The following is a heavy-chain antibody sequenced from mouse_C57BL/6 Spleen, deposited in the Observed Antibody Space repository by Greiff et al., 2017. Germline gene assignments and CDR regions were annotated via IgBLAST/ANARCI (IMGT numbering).Heavy chain of an antibody. V-gene: IGHV1-39*01. Sequence: EVKLMESGPELVKPGASVKISCKASGYSFTDYNMNWVKQSNGKSLEWIGVINPNYGTTSYNQKFKGKVTLTVDQSSSTAYMQLNSLTSEDSAVYYCARMDYYGSRWFAYWGQGTLVTVSA. D-gene: IGHD1-1*01. CDR2: INPNYGTT. CDR1: GYSFTDYN. CDR3: ARMDYYGSRWFAY. J-gene: IGHJ3*01.